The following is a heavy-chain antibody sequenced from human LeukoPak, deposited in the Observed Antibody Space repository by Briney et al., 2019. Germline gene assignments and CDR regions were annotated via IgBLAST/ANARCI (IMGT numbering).Heavy chain of an antibody. CDR1: GGSISSSSYY. CDR3: ARDRMFSRYYYYMDV. CDR2: IYYSGST. J-gene: IGHJ6*03. Sequence: SETLSLTCTVSGGSISSSSYYWGWIRQPPGKGLEWIGSIYYSGSTYYNPSLKSRVTISVDTSKNQFSLKLSSVTAADTAVYYCARDRMFSRYYYYMDVWGKGTTVTVSS. D-gene: IGHD3-10*02. V-gene: IGHV4-39*02.